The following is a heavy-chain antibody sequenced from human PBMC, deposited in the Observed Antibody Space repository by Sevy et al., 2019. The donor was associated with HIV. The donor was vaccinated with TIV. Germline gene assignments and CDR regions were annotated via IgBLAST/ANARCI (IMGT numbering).Heavy chain of an antibody. D-gene: IGHD3-22*01. CDR2: IYPDDSDT. CDR3: ANSRSGYFDSSGYYIY. CDR1: GYSFTSHW. Sequence: GESLKISCKGSGYSFTSHWIGWVRHMPGKGLEWMGIIYPDDSDTRNSRSFQGQVTFSADKSSSTAYLQWSSLKASDTAMYYCANSRSGYFDSSGYYIYWGQGTLVTVSS. J-gene: IGHJ4*02. V-gene: IGHV5-51*01.